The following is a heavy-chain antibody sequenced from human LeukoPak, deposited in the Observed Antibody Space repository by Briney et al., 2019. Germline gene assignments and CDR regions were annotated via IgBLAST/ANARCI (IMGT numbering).Heavy chain of an antibody. CDR3: AKGGSVGTMVFFDY. CDR2: ISGGGGTT. Sequence: GGSLRPSRAASGFTFSSYAMRCVRQAPGKRLEWVSAISGGGGTTYYADSVKGRFTISRDNSKNTLYLQRNSLRAEDTAVYYCAKGGSVGTMVFFDYWGQGTLVTVSS. V-gene: IGHV3-23*01. D-gene: IGHD1-26*01. CDR1: GFTFSSYA. J-gene: IGHJ4*02.